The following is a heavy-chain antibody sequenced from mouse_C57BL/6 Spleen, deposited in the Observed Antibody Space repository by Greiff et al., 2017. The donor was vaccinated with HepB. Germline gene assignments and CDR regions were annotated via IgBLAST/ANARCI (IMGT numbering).Heavy chain of an antibody. J-gene: IGHJ4*01. D-gene: IGHD4-1*01. CDR3: ARGRLGRAMDY. V-gene: IGHV1-61*01. CDR2: IYPSDSET. Sequence: QVQLQQPGAELVRPGSSVKLSCKASGYTFTSYWMDWVKQRPGQGLEWIGNIYPSDSETHYNQKFKDKATLTVDTSSSTAYMQLSSLTSEDSAVYYCARGRLGRAMDYWGQGTSVTVSS. CDR1: GYTFTSYW.